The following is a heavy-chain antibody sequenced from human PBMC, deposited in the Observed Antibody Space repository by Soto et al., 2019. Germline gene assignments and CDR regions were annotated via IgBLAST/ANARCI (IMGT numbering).Heavy chain of an antibody. V-gene: IGHV4-61*01. J-gene: IGHJ3*02. Sequence: SETLSLTCTVSGGSVRSDPYYWSWIRQPPGKGLEWIGFIHYSGSTKYNPSLKSRVSISVETSKNQFSLKLSSVTAADTAVYYCASTHIVVVTDAFDIWGQGTMVTVSS. CDR3: ASTHIVVVTDAFDI. D-gene: IGHD2-21*02. CDR2: IHYSGST. CDR1: GGSVRSDPYY.